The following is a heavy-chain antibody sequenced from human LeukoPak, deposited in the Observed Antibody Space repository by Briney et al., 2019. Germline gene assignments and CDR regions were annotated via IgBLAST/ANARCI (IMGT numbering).Heavy chain of an antibody. CDR3: ATGDVDSPMNFYH. J-gene: IGHJ4*02. V-gene: IGHV3-43*01. CDR2: INWDGGTT. D-gene: IGHD5-18*01. Sequence: GGSLRLSCAASGFIFEESTIHWVRQAPGKGLEWVSLINWDGGTTRYAGSVKGRFAISRDNSKNSLYLQMNSLRVEDTALYYCATGDVDSPMNFYHWGQATLVTVSS. CDR1: GFIFEEST.